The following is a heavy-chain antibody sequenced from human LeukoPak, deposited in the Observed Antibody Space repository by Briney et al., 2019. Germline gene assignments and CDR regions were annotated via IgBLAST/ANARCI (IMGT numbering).Heavy chain of an antibody. J-gene: IGHJ3*02. Sequence: ASVKVSCKASGYTFTNYGFNWVRQAPGQGLEWMGWISAYNGNTKYAQKFEGRVTVTTDTSTSTAYMELRSLRSDDTAVYCCAREWRMYYYGSGSLFGDAFDIWGQGTMVTVSS. V-gene: IGHV1-18*01. CDR2: ISAYNGNT. CDR1: GYTFTNYG. CDR3: AREWRMYYYGSGSLFGDAFDI. D-gene: IGHD3-10*01.